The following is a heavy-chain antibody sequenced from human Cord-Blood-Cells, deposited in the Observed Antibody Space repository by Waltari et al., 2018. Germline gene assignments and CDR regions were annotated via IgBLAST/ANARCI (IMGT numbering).Heavy chain of an antibody. D-gene: IGHD6-13*01. CDR3: ARLEGGIAADY. CDR1: GYSFTSYW. Sequence: EVQLVQSGAEVKKPGESLKISCKGSGYSFTSYWIGWVRQMPGKGLEWMGTHTPGHSGTGYTPSSQGPFTIAAEHAISTAYLQWSSLKASDTAMYYCARLEGGIAADYWGQGTLVTVSS. J-gene: IGHJ4*02. V-gene: IGHV5-51*01. CDR2: HTPGHSGT.